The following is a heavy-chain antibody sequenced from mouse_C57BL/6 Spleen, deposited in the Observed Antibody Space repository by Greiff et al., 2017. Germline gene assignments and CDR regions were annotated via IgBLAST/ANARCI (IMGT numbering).Heavy chain of an antibody. CDR1: GFTFSSYA. J-gene: IGHJ2*01. V-gene: IGHV5-4*03. D-gene: IGHD2-2*01. CDR2: ISDGGSYT. Sequence: DVKLVESGGGLVKPGGSLKLSCAASGFTFSSYAMSWVRQTPEKRLEWVATISDGGSYTYYPDNVKGRFTISRDNAKNNLYLQMSHLKSEDTAMYYCARGLWLLDYWGQGTTLTVSS. CDR3: ARGLWLLDY.